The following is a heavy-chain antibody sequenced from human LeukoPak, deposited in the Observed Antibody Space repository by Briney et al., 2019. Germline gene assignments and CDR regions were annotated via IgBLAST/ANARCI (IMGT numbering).Heavy chain of an antibody. CDR3: ARDSYPAYDFWSGYYWLDY. J-gene: IGHJ4*02. V-gene: IGHV3-48*03. CDR1: GFTFSSYE. Sequence: GGXXXXXCAASGFTFSSYEMNWVRQAPGKGREWVSYISSSGSNIYYADSVKGRFTISRDNAKKSLYMQMNRQRDEDTAVYYCARDSYPAYDFWSGYYWLDYWGQGTLVTVSS. CDR2: ISSSGSNI. D-gene: IGHD3-3*01.